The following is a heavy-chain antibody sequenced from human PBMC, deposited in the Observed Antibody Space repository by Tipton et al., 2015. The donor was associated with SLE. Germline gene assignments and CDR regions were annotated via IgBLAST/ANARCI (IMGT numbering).Heavy chain of an antibody. V-gene: IGHV4-59*11. CDR1: GGSLSSHY. Sequence: TLSLTCSVSGGSLSSHYWSWIRQSPGKGLEWIGYIYYTGSTSYNPSLKSRVTMSVDMSKNQFSLSLSSVTAADTAVYYCARVPRTFYYDYSGHFDYWGPGTLVTVSS. CDR2: IYYTGST. D-gene: IGHD3-22*01. CDR3: ARVPRTFYYDYSGHFDY. J-gene: IGHJ4*02.